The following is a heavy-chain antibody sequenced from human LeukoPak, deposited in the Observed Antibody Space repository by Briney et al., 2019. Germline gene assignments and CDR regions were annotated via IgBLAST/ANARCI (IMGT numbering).Heavy chain of an antibody. CDR1: GYTFTSYY. J-gene: IGHJ4*02. V-gene: IGHV1-2*02. CDR3: ATGGGDYYDSSGPHFDY. Sequence: GASVKVSCKASGYTFTSYYMHWVRQAPGQGLEWMGWINPNSGGTNYAQKFQGRVTMTRDTSISTAYMELSRLRSDDTAVYYCATGGGDYYDSSGPHFDYWGQGTLVTVSS. D-gene: IGHD3-22*01. CDR2: INPNSGGT.